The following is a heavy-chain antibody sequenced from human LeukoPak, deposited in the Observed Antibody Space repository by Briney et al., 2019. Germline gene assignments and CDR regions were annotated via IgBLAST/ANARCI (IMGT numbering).Heavy chain of an antibody. CDR3: ARGGMGAADDAFDI. D-gene: IGHD2-15*01. CDR2: IYHSGST. J-gene: IGHJ3*02. V-gene: IGHV4-30-2*01. Sequence: ESSQTLSLTCAVSGGSISSGGYSWSWIRQPPGKGLEWIGYIYHSGSTYYNPSLKSRVTISVDRSKNQFSLKLSSVTAADTAVYYCARGGMGAADDAFDIWGQGTMVTVSS. CDR1: GGSISSGGYS.